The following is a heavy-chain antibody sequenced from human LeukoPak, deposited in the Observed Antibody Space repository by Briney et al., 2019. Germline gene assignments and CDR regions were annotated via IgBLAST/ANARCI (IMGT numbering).Heavy chain of an antibody. CDR1: GGSFSGYY. Sequence: PSETLSLTCAVYGGSFSGYYWSWIRQPPGKGLEWIGEINHSGSTNYNPSLKSRVTISVDTSKNQFSLKLSSVTAADTAVYYCARGLVVPAANSVRFDPWGQGTLVTVSS. J-gene: IGHJ5*02. CDR3: ARGLVVPAANSVRFDP. D-gene: IGHD2-2*01. V-gene: IGHV4-34*01. CDR2: INHSGST.